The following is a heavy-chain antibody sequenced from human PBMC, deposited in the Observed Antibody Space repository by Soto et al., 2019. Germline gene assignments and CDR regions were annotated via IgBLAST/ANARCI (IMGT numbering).Heavy chain of an antibody. CDR2: IKQDGSEK. D-gene: IGHD3-16*02. Sequence: EVQLVESGGGLVQPGGSLRLSCAASGFTFSSYWMSWVRQAPGKGLEWVANIKQDGSEKYYVDSVKGRFTISRDNAKNSLYLQMNSLRAEDTAVYYCARERPNYDYVWGSYRGDVFDYWGQGTLVTVSS. J-gene: IGHJ4*02. CDR1: GFTFSSYW. V-gene: IGHV3-7*01. CDR3: ARERPNYDYVWGSYRGDVFDY.